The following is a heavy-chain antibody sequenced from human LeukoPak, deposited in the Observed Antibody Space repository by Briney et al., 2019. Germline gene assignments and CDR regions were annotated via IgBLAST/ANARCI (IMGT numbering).Heavy chain of an antibody. V-gene: IGHV3-30*02. J-gene: IGHJ4*02. Sequence: GGSLRLSCAASGFTFSGYGMHWVRQAPGKGLEWVAFIRYDGSNKYYADSVKGRFTISRDNSKNTLYLQMNSLRAEDTAVYYCVGGILTVFDYWGQGTLVTVSS. CDR2: IRYDGSNK. CDR3: VGGILTVFDY. D-gene: IGHD3-9*01. CDR1: GFTFSGYG.